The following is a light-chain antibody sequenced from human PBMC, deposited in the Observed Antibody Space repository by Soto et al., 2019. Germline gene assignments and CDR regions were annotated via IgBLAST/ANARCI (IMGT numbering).Light chain of an antibody. CDR3: QQYNTCR. Sequence: EIELTQSPATLSLSPGERATLSCRASQSINTYLAWYQQKPGQAPRLLIYDASNRATGIPARFSGSGSGTDFTLTISSLEPEDFAIYYCQQYNTCRFGPGTTVDLK. CDR1: QSINTY. V-gene: IGKV3-11*01. CDR2: DAS. J-gene: IGKJ3*01.